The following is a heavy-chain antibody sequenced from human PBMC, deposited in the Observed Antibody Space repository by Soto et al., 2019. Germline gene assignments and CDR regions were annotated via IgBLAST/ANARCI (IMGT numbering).Heavy chain of an antibody. Sequence: LKISVKSSVYXFIRYKLTWVRPVPGKGLELMGIIYPSYSDTRYRPSFQGQVTISADKSTSSDYLQMTRLPVEDAGLYYCATGQGFYYDNRRYWGQGPLATVS. CDR3: ATGQGFYYDNRRY. V-gene: IGHV5-51*01. CDR2: IYPSYSDT. J-gene: IGHJ4*02. CDR1: VYXFIRYK. D-gene: IGHD3-22*01.